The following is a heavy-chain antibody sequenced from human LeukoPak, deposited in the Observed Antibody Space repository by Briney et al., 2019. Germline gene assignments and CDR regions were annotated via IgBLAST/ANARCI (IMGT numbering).Heavy chain of an antibody. V-gene: IGHV4-59*01. CDR1: GGSISSYY. J-gene: IGHJ5*02. Sequence: PSETLSLTCTVSGGSISSYYWSWIRQPPGKGLEWIGYIYYSGSTNYNPSLKSRVTISVDTSKNQFSLKLSSVTAADTAVYYCARDRGYCSSTGCYQWFDPWGQGTLVTVSS. CDR3: ARDRGYCSSTGCYQWFDP. D-gene: IGHD2-2*01. CDR2: IYYSGST.